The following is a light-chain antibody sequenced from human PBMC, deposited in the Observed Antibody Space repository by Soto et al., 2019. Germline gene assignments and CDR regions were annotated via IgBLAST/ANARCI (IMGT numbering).Light chain of an antibody. V-gene: IGLV2-14*03. J-gene: IGLJ1*01. CDR3: YSWNSNSDTHYV. CDR1: SSDIGASNY. CDR2: DVN. Sequence: QSVLTQPASVSGSPGQSITISCTVTSSDIGASNYVSWYQQHPGQAPKLMISDVNNRPSGISDRFSGSKSGNTASLTISGLQAEDEADYYCYSWNSNSDTHYVFGTGTKLTVL.